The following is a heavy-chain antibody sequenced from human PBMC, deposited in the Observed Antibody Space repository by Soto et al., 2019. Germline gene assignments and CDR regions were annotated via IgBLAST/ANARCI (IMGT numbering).Heavy chain of an antibody. CDR1: GGSISSYY. CDR2: IYYSGST. CDR3: ARGTYCISTSCPPYYYYGMDV. Sequence: SETLSLTCTVSGGSISSYYWSWIRQPPGKGLERIGYIYYSGSTNYNPSLKSRVNISVDTSKNQFSLKLSSVTAADTAVYYCARGTYCISTSCPPYYYYGMDVWGQGTTVTVSS. V-gene: IGHV4-59*01. D-gene: IGHD2-2*01. J-gene: IGHJ6*02.